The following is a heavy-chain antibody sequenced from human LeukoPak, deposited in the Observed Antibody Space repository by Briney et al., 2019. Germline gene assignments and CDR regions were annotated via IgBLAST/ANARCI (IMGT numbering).Heavy chain of an antibody. J-gene: IGHJ5*02. Sequence: ASXXVSCKASGYTFTGYYMHWVRQAPGQGLEWMGWINPNSGGTNYAQKFQGRVTMTRDTSISTAYMELSRLRSDDTAVYYCARDLRITMVRGVRIDWFDPWGQGTLVTVSS. CDR3: ARDLRITMVRGVRIDWFDP. CDR1: GYTFTGYY. D-gene: IGHD3-10*01. V-gene: IGHV1-2*02. CDR2: INPNSGGT.